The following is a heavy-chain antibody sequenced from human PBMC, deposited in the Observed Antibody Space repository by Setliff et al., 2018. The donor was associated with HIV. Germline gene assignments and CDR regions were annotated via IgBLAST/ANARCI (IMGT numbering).Heavy chain of an antibody. Sequence: SETLSLTCAVSGYSIISDYYWGWIRQSPGKGLEWIENIYHSGSPYYNPSLKSRVTISVDTSKNQFSLKLSSVIAADTAVYYCNIYYYYYMDVWGKGTTVTVS. V-gene: IGHV4-38-2*01. J-gene: IGHJ6*03. CDR2: IYHSGSP. CDR3: NIYYYYYMDV. CDR1: GYSIISDYY.